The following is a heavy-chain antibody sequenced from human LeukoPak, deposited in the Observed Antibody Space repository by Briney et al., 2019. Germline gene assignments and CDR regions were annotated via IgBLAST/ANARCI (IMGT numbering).Heavy chain of an antibody. V-gene: IGHV3-43*02. CDR3: VKASGSRWDYYFDN. CDR2: ISGDGGDT. Sequence: GGSLRLSCAASGFTFDDYAMHWVRQAPGKGLEWVSLISGDGGDTYYADSVEGRFTISRDNSKNSLYLRMNSLRTDDTAFYYCVKASGSRWDYYFDNRGQGTLVTVSS. CDR1: GFTFDDYA. J-gene: IGHJ4*01. D-gene: IGHD6-13*01.